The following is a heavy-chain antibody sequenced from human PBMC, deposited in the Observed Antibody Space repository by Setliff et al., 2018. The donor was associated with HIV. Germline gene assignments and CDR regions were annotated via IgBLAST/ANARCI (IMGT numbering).Heavy chain of an antibody. J-gene: IGHJ4*02. CDR2: VSSRGDT. D-gene: IGHD4-17*01. Sequence: SETLSLTCTVSGGSISSGSYFWTWIRQPAGKGLEWIGRVSSRGDTNYNPSLKSRVTMSVDTSKNQFSLKLTSVTASDTAVYYCARAAARNTGPFDLWGQGSPVTVSS. CDR3: ARAAARNTGPFDL. CDR1: GGSISSGSYF. V-gene: IGHV4-61*02.